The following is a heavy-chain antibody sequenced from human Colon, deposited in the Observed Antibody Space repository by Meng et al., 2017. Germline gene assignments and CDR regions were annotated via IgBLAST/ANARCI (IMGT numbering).Heavy chain of an antibody. CDR1: GYSFSSYR. CDR3: ARLRDYCDHRAFAH. D-gene: IGHD4/OR15-4a*01. CDR2: IFPADSNT. J-gene: IGHJ4*02. Sequence: GESLKISCKGSGYSFSSYRIGWVRQVPGKGPEWMGNIFPADSNTRYRPSFQGQVTISVDKSISTAYLQWSSLNASDSAIYYCARLRDYCDHRAFAHWGPGTLVTVSS. V-gene: IGHV5-51*01.